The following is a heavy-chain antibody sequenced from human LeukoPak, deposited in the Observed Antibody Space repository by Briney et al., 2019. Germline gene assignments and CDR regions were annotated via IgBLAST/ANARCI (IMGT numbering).Heavy chain of an antibody. Sequence: GGSLRLSCAASGFTFSSYEMNWVRQAPGKGLEWVSYISSSGSTIYYADSVKGRFTISRDNSKNTLYLQMNSLRAEDTAVYYCAKGGIAAPRSPPLLVVYWGQGTLVTVSS. J-gene: IGHJ4*02. D-gene: IGHD6-13*01. CDR1: GFTFSSYE. CDR3: AKGGIAAPRSPPLLVVY. V-gene: IGHV3-48*03. CDR2: ISSSGSTI.